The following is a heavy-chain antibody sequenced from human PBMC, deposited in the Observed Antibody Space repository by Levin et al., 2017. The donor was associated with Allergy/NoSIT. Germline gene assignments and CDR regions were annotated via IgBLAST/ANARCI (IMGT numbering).Heavy chain of an antibody. D-gene: IGHD5-12*01. CDR3: AGLRRGYSGYEIYYFDY. J-gene: IGHJ4*02. CDR1: GGSISSYY. Sequence: TSETLSLTCTVSGGSISSYYWSWIRQPPGKGLEWIGYIYYSGSTNYNPSLKSRVTISVDTSKNQFSLKLSSVTAADTAVYYWAGLRRGYSGYEIYYFDYWGQGTLVTVSS. V-gene: IGHV4-59*01. CDR2: IYYSGST.